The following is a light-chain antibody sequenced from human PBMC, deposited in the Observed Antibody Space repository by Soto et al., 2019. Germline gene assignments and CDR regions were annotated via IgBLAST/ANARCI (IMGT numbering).Light chain of an antibody. CDR3: GTWDSSLSAVV. CDR1: SSNIGNNY. J-gene: IGLJ2*01. V-gene: IGLV1-51*01. Sequence: SVLTQPPSVSAAPGQKVTISCSGSSSNIGNNYVSWYQQLPGTAPKLLIYANNKRPSGIPDRLSGSKSGTSATLGITGLQTGDEADYYCGTWDSSLSAVVFGGGTKLTVL. CDR2: ANN.